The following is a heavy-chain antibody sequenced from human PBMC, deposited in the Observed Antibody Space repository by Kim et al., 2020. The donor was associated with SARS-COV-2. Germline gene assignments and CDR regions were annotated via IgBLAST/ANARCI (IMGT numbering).Heavy chain of an antibody. J-gene: IGHJ6*02. Sequence: GGSLRLSCAASGFTFGDYAMHWVRQAPGKGLEWVSGISWNSGSIGYADSVKGRFTISRDNAKNSLYLQMNSLRAEDTALYYCAKSVIGIQLWPVYYYGMDVWGQGTTVTVSS. CDR3: AKSVIGIQLWPVYYYGMDV. V-gene: IGHV3-9*01. CDR2: ISWNSGSI. CDR1: GFTFGDYA. D-gene: IGHD5-18*01.